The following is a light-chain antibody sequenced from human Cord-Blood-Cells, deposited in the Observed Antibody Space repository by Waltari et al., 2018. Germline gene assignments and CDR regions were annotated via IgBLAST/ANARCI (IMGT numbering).Light chain of an antibody. V-gene: IGKV3-20*01. J-gene: IGKJ1*01. CDR2: GAS. Sequence: EIVLTPAPGTLSLSPGARATFSCRASQSVSSSYLAWYQQKPGQAPRLLIYGASSSATSIPDRFSGGGSGTDFTLTISRLEPEDFAVYYCQQYGSSPPWTFGQGTKVEIK. CDR3: QQYGSSPPWT. CDR1: QSVSSSY.